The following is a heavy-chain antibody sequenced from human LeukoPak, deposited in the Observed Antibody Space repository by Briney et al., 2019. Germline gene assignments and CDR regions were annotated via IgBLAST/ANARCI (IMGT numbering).Heavy chain of an antibody. Sequence: PGGSLRLSCAASGFTFSSYWMHWVRQAPGKGLVWVSRINSDGSSTSYADSVKGRFTISRDNAKNTLYLRMNSLRAEDTAVYYCARDDSGSYYPHFDYWGQGTLVTVSS. J-gene: IGHJ4*02. CDR1: GFTFSSYW. V-gene: IGHV3-74*01. CDR3: ARDDSGSYYPHFDY. D-gene: IGHD1-26*01. CDR2: INSDGSST.